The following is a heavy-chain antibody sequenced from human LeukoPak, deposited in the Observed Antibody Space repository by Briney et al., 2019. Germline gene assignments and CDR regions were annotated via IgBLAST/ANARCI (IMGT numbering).Heavy chain of an antibody. CDR2: IRHSDGST. CDR1: GFTFGGTW. J-gene: IGHJ4*02. D-gene: IGHD1-1*01. V-gene: IGHV3-23*01. Sequence: PGGSLRLSCAASGFTFGGTWMHWVRQPPGKGLEWVSGIRHSDGSTYYADAVKGRFTISSDKSKNTLFLQMNSLRAEDTALYYCAKGLETESRLDSWGQGTLVTVSS. CDR3: AKGLETESRLDS.